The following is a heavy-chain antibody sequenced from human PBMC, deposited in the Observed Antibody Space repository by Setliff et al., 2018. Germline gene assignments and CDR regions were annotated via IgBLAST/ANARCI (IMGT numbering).Heavy chain of an antibody. CDR3: ARVGPLTDDAFDI. D-gene: IGHD1-26*01. J-gene: IGHJ3*02. CDR2: IYPADSDP. Sequence: PGESLKISCKGSGYSFTTYWIGWVRQMPGKGLELMGIIYPADSDPRYSPSFQGQVTISADKSINTAYLQWSSLKASDTAIYYCARVGPLTDDAFDIWGQGTMVTVSS. CDR1: GYSFTTYW. V-gene: IGHV5-51*01.